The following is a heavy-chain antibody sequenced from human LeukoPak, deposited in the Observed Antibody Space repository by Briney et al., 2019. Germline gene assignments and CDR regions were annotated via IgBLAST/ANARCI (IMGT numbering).Heavy chain of an antibody. V-gene: IGHV3-30-3*01. D-gene: IGHD4-23*01. J-gene: IGHJ3*02. CDR3: ARDLVVTPHDAFDI. CDR2: ISYDGSNK. Sequence: PGRSLRLSCAASGFTFSSYAMHWVRQAPGKGLEWVAVISYDGSNKYYADSVKGRFTISRDNSKNTLYLQMNSLRAEDTAVYYCARDLVVTPHDAFDIWGQGTMVTVSS. CDR1: GFTFSSYA.